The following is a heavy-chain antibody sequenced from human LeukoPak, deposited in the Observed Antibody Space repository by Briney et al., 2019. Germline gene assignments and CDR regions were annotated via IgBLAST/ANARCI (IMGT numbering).Heavy chain of an antibody. CDR1: GGSFSGYL. V-gene: IGHV4-34*01. Sequence: PSETLSLTCDVPGGSFSGYLWSWIRQSPGKGLEWIGEVNYRGSPNYNPSLESRVTISVDTSKNQLSLKLTSVTAADTALYYCSRSGLTGMREYGRADYYYYGMDLWGQGTAVTVFS. CDR2: VNYRGSP. CDR3: SRSGLTGMREYGRADYYYYGMDL. J-gene: IGHJ6*02. D-gene: IGHD1-26*01.